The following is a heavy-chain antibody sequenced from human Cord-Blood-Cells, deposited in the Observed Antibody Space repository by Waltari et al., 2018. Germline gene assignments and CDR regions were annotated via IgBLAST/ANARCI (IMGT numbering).Heavy chain of an antibody. V-gene: IGHV4-39*01. Sequence: QLQLQASGPGLVKPSETLSLTCTVSGGSLSSSSYYWGWIRQPPGKGLEWIGSIYYSGSTYYNPSLKSRVTISVDTSKNQFSLKLSSVTAADTAVYYCATVSGYSYGYWYFDLWGRGTLVTVSS. CDR2: IYYSGST. CDR1: GGSLSSSSYY. D-gene: IGHD5-18*01. J-gene: IGHJ2*01. CDR3: ATVSGYSYGYWYFDL.